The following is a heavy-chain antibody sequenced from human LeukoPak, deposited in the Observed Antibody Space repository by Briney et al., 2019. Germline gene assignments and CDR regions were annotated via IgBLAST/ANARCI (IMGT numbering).Heavy chain of an antibody. V-gene: IGHV3-23*01. CDR1: GFTFTSYS. Sequence: GGSLRLSCAASGFTFTSYSMSWVRQAPGKGLEWVSGTSDRGDCTYYADSVKGRFTISRDSSKNTLFLQMNSLRAEDTALYFCARKAQYNGHYPLDYWGQGTLVTVSS. J-gene: IGHJ4*02. CDR2: TSDRGDCT. D-gene: IGHD1-7*01. CDR3: ARKAQYNGHYPLDY.